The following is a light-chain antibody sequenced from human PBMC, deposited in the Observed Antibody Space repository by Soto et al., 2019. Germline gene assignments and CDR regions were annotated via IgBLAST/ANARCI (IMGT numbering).Light chain of an antibody. CDR1: RSISHY. V-gene: IGKV1-39*01. Sequence: DIQMTQSPSSLSASVGDRVTITCRSSRSISHYLNGYQLIPGKAPKVLISAASRLQSGVPSRFSGRGSWTDFTLNVSSLQPAEFMTYFCQQSYNMPRTFGQGTKLDI. CDR3: QQSYNMPRT. CDR2: AAS. J-gene: IGKJ2*02.